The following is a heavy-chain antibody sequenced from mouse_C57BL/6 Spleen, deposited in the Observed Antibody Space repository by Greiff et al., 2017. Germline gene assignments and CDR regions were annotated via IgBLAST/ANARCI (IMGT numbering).Heavy chain of an antibody. CDR1: GFTFSSYG. CDR3: ARGVAAEVEDVGYFDV. V-gene: IGHV5-6*01. CDR2: ISSGGSYT. J-gene: IGHJ1*03. D-gene: IGHD1-1*01. Sequence: EVQGVESGGDLVKPGGSLKLSCAASGFTFSSYGMSWVRQTPDKRLEWVATISSGGSYTYYPDSVKGRFTISKDNAKDTLYLQMSSLTSEDPAMYYCARGVAAEVEDVGYFDVWGKGTTVTVSS.